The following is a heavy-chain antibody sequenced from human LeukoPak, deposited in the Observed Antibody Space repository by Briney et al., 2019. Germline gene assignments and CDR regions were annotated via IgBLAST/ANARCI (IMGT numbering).Heavy chain of an antibody. D-gene: IGHD3-16*01. Sequence: PGRSLRLSCAASGFTFSSYGMHWVRQAPGKGLEWVAFIRYDGSNKYYADSVKGRFTISRDNSKNTLYLQMNSLRAEDTAVYYCAKDGGDGSRVFNYWGQGTLVTVTS. V-gene: IGHV3-30*02. CDR1: GFTFSSYG. J-gene: IGHJ4*02. CDR2: IRYDGSNK. CDR3: AKDGGDGSRVFNY.